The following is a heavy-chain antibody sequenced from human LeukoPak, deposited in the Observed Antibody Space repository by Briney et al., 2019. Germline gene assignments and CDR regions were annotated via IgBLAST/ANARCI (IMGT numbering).Heavy chain of an antibody. CDR2: INPNNGGT. V-gene: IGHV1-2*02. CDR3: ARDTEY. D-gene: IGHD4-17*01. J-gene: IGHJ4*02. CDR1: GYTFTGYY. Sequence: ASVKVSCKASGYTFTGYYIHWMRQATGQGLEWVGWINPNNGGTIYVQKFQGRVIMTRDTSISTVYMELSRLRSVDTAVYYCARDTEYWGQGTLVTVSS.